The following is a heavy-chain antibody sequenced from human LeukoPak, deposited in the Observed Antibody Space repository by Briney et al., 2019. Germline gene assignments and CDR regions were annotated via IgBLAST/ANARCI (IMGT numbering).Heavy chain of an antibody. Sequence: SETLSLTCTVSGGSISSSSYYWGWIRQPPGKGLEWIGSIYYSGSTYYNPSLKSRVTISVDTSKNQFSLKLSSVTAADTAVYYCARGVATLPWYYYYYMDVWGKGTTVTVSS. CDR2: IYYSGST. CDR3: ARGVATLPWYYYYYMDV. CDR1: GGSISSSSYY. V-gene: IGHV4-39*07. J-gene: IGHJ6*03. D-gene: IGHD2-15*01.